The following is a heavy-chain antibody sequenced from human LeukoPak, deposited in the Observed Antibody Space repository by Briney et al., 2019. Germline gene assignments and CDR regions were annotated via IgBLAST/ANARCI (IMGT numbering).Heavy chain of an antibody. D-gene: IGHD3-10*01. V-gene: IGHV3-48*04. CDR2: ISSSGNTI. J-gene: IGHJ4*02. CDR1: GFTFSSYA. CDR3: ARKPPGSQFDY. Sequence: GGSLRLSCAGSGFTFSSYAMHWVRQAPGKGLDGVSYISSSGNTIYYADSVKGRFTISRDNAKNSPYLQMNSLRAEDTAVYYCARKPPGSQFDYWGQGTLVTVSS.